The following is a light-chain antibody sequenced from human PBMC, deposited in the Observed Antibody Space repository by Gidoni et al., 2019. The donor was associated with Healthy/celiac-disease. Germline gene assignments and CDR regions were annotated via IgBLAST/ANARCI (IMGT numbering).Light chain of an antibody. V-gene: IGKV2-28*01. CDR2: LGS. J-gene: IGKJ1*01. CDR3: MQALQSWT. Sequence: QSPQLLIYLGSNRASGVPDRFSGSGSSTDFTLKISRVEAEDVGVYYCMQALQSWTFGQGTKVEIK.